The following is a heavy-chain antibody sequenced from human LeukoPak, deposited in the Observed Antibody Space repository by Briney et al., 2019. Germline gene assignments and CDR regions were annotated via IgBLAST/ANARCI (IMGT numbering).Heavy chain of an antibody. CDR1: GGTFSSYA. V-gene: IGHV1-69*05. CDR2: IIPIFGTA. J-gene: IGHJ3*02. CDR3: AREVSAAAPLRRAFDI. Sequence: SVKVSCKASGGTFSSYAISWVRQAPGQGLEWMGRIIPIFGTANYAQKFQGRVTITTGESTSTAYMELSSLRSEDTAVYYCAREVSAAAPLRRAFDIWGQGTMVTVSS. D-gene: IGHD6-13*01.